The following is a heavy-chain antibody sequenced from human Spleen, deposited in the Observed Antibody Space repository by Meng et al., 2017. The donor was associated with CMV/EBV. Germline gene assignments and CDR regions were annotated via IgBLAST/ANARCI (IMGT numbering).Heavy chain of an antibody. CDR1: GSISSDDYY. Sequence: GSISSDDYYGSWIRQPPGKGLEWIGYVYYSGNTLYTPSLRSRVTISVDTSKNQFSLNLSSVTAADTAVYYCAREATCGDDCYGAPDYWGQGTLVTVSS. V-gene: IGHV4-30-4*08. J-gene: IGHJ4*02. D-gene: IGHD2-21*01. CDR2: VYYSGNT. CDR3: AREATCGDDCYGAPDY.